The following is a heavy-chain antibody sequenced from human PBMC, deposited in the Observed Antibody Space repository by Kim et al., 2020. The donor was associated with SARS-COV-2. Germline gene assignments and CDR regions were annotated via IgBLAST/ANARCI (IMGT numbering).Heavy chain of an antibody. CDR2: IKSDGSAT. CDR1: GFTFSDYW. Sequence: GGSLRLSCAASGFTFSDYWMHWVRQAPGKGLVWVSRIKSDGSATTYADSVKGRFAISRDNAKNTLSLQMNSLRAEDTAVYYCVLNMVGTTAHWGQGALVTVSS. D-gene: IGHD1-26*01. V-gene: IGHV3-74*01. J-gene: IGHJ4*02. CDR3: VLNMVGTTAH.